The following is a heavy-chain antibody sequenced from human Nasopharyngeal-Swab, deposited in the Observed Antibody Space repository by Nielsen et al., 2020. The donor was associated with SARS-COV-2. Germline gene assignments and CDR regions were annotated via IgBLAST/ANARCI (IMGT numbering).Heavy chain of an antibody. Sequence: GESLKISCAASGFTFSSYGMHWVRQAPGKGLEWVAVISYDGSNKYYADSVKGRFTISRDNSKNTLYLQMNSLRAEDTAVYYCARPYGSGSYYPDDAFDIWGQGTMATVSS. V-gene: IGHV3-30*03. CDR1: GFTFSSYG. D-gene: IGHD3-10*01. J-gene: IGHJ3*02. CDR2: ISYDGSNK. CDR3: ARPYGSGSYYPDDAFDI.